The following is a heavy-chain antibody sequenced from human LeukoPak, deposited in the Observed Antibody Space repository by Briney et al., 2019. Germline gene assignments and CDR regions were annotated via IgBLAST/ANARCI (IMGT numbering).Heavy chain of an antibody. CDR1: GFTFSSYA. D-gene: IGHD6-19*01. CDR3: ARDRSVSGWTRPVNWLDP. V-gene: IGHV3-30-3*01. CDR2: ISYDGSNK. J-gene: IGHJ5*02. Sequence: GGSLRLSCAASGFTFSSYAMHWVRQAPGKGLEWVAVISYDGSNKYYADSVKGRFTISRDNSKNTLYLQMNSLRAEDTAVYYCARDRSVSGWTRPVNWLDPWGQGTLVTVSS.